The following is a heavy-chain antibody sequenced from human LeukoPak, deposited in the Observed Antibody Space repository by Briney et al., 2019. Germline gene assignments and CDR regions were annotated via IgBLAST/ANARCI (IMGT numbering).Heavy chain of an antibody. CDR1: GFTVSSNY. D-gene: IGHD3-22*01. V-gene: IGHV3-66*01. CDR2: IYSGGST. CDR3: ARDPYYYDSSGYYPYYYYYGMDV. Sequence: GGSLRLSCAASGFTVSSNYMSWVRQAPGKGLEWVSVIYSGGSTYYADSVKGRFTISRDNSKNTLYLQMNSLRAEDTAVYYCARDPYYYDSSGYYPYYYYYGMDVWGQGTTVTVSS. J-gene: IGHJ6*02.